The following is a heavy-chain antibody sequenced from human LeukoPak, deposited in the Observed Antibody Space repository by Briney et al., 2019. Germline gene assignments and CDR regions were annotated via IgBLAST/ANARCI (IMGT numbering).Heavy chain of an antibody. CDR1: GDSISSYY. V-gene: IGHV4-59*01. Sequence: PSETLSLTCIVSGDSISSYYWSWIRQPPGKGLEWIGYTSHSGSTNSNPSLKSRVTISVDTSKNQFSLTLNSVTAADTAVYYCARADRNSRSYDYWGQGTLVTVSS. J-gene: IGHJ4*02. CDR3: ARADRNSRSYDY. D-gene: IGHD1-26*01. CDR2: TSHSGST.